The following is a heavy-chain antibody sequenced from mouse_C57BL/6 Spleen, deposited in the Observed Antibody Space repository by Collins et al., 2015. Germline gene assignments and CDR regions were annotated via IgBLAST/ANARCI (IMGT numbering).Heavy chain of an antibody. V-gene: IGHV9-3*01. CDR1: GYTFTTYG. CDR2: INTYSGVP. J-gene: IGHJ3*01. Sequence: QIQLVQSGPELKKPGETVKISCKASGYTFTTYGMSWVKQAPGKGLKWMGWINTYSGVPTYADDFKGRFAFSLETSASTAYLQINNLKNEDTATYFCARRGLITTVVATPAWFAYWGQGTLVTVSA. D-gene: IGHD1-1*01. CDR3: ARRGLITTVVATPAWFAY.